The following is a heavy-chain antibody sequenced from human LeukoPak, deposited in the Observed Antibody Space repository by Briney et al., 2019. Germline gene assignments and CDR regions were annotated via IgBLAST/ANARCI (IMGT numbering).Heavy chain of an antibody. V-gene: IGHV1-8*01. Sequence: ASVKVSCKASGYTFTSYDINWVRQATGQGLEWMGWMNPNSGNTGYAQKFQGRVTMTRNTSISTAYMELSSLRSEDTAVYYCARWGIAVAGNSLGMGVWGQGTTVTVSS. CDR3: ARWGIAVAGNSLGMGV. CDR1: GYTFTSYD. D-gene: IGHD6-19*01. CDR2: MNPNSGNT. J-gene: IGHJ6*02.